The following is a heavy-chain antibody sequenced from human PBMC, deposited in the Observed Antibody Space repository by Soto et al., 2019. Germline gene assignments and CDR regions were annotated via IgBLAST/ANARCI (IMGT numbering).Heavy chain of an antibody. J-gene: IGHJ5*02. Sequence: QVQLVESGGGVVQPGRSLRLSCAASGFTFSSYGMHWVRQAPGKGLEWVAVIWYDGSNKYYADSVKGRFTISRDNSKNTLYLQMNSLRAEDTAVYYCARDSSPFMSWFDPWGQGTLVTVSS. D-gene: IGHD3-16*01. CDR1: GFTFSSYG. CDR3: ARDSSPFMSWFDP. CDR2: IWYDGSNK. V-gene: IGHV3-33*01.